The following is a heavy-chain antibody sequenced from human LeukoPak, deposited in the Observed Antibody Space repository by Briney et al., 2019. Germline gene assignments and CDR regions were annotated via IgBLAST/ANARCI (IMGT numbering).Heavy chain of an antibody. Sequence: ASVTVSCTSSGYTFTVYYMHWVRQAPGQGLEWMGWINPNSGGTNYAQKFQGRVTMTRDTSISTAYMELSRLRSDDTAVYYCARDGVGYYDSSGYYYFRHWGQGTLVTVSS. CDR1: GYTFTVYY. J-gene: IGHJ1*01. CDR2: INPNSGGT. V-gene: IGHV1-2*02. D-gene: IGHD3-22*01. CDR3: ARDGVGYYDSSGYYYFRH.